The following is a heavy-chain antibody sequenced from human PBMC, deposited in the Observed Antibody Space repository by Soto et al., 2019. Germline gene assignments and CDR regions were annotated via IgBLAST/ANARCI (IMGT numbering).Heavy chain of an antibody. D-gene: IGHD6-19*01. J-gene: IGHJ4*02. Sequence: QITLEESGPTLVKPTQTLTLTCTFSGFSLNERAVGVGWIRQPTGKALEWLAFAYWDDDNNYSPSLKNRLTITKDTTKNQVVLTMTNTDPADTATYYCVHGSGWLFDYWGQGTQVTVYS. V-gene: IGHV2-5*02. CDR1: GFSLNERAVG. CDR2: AYWDDDN. CDR3: VHGSGWLFDY.